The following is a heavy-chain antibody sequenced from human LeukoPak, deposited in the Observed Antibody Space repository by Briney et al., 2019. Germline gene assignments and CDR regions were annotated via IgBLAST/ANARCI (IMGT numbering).Heavy chain of an antibody. CDR1: GGSISSGGYY. Sequence: PSQTLSLTGTVSGGSISSGGYYWSWIRQHPGKGLEWIGYIYYSGSTYYNPSLKSRVTISVDTSKNQFSLKLSSVTAADTAVYYCASVSIAAAGENWFDPWGQGTLVTVSS. CDR2: IYYSGST. D-gene: IGHD6-13*01. CDR3: ASVSIAAAGENWFDP. J-gene: IGHJ5*02. V-gene: IGHV4-31*03.